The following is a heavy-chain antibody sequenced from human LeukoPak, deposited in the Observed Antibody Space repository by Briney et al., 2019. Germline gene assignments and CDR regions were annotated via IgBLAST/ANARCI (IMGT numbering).Heavy chain of an antibody. Sequence: GASVKVSCKASGYTFTSYAMNWVRQAPGQGLEWMGWINTNTGNPTYARGFTGRFVFSLDTSVSTAYLQISSLKAEDTAVYYCARESPDYYGSLAAFDIWGQGTMVTVSS. CDR3: ARESPDYYGSLAAFDI. CDR1: GYTFTSYA. CDR2: INTNTGNP. J-gene: IGHJ3*02. D-gene: IGHD3-10*01. V-gene: IGHV7-4-1*02.